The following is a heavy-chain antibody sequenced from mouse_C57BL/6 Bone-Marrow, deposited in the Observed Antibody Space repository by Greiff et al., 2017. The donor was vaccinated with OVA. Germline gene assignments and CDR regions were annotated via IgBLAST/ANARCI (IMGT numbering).Heavy chain of an antibody. Sequence: DVHLVESGGGLVQPKGSLKLSCAASGFTFNTYAMHWVRQAPGKGLEWVTRIRSKSSNYATYYADSVKDRFTISRDDSQSMLYLQMNNLKTEDTAMYYCVRDDGLDWYFDVWGTGTTVTVSS. CDR1: GFTFNTYA. CDR2: IRSKSSNYAT. D-gene: IGHD4-1*01. V-gene: IGHV10-3*01. CDR3: VRDDGLDWYFDV. J-gene: IGHJ1*03.